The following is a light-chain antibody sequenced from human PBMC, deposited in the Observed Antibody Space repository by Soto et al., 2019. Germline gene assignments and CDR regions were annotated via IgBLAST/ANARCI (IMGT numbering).Light chain of an antibody. CDR3: CSFAGHSTYV. Sequence: QSALTQPASVSGSPGQSITISCTGASSVVGGYNPVSWYQQHPGKAPKLMIYEVTERPSGVSNRFSGSKSGNAASLTISGLQAEDESDYYCCSFAGHSTYVFGTGTKVTVL. J-gene: IGLJ1*01. V-gene: IGLV2-23*02. CDR1: SSVVGGYNP. CDR2: EVT.